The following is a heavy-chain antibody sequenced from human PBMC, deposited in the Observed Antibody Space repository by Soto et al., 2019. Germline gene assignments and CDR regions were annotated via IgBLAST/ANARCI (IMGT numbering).Heavy chain of an antibody. J-gene: IGHJ6*02. D-gene: IGHD6-6*01. Sequence: ASVKVSCKASGYTFTSYVISWVRQAPGQGLEWMGWISAYNGNTNYAQKLQGRVTMTTDTSTSTAYMELRSLRSDDTAVYYCARIAARPLYGYYGMDVWGQGTTVTVSS. CDR2: ISAYNGNT. CDR1: GYTFTSYV. CDR3: ARIAARPLYGYYGMDV. V-gene: IGHV1-18*01.